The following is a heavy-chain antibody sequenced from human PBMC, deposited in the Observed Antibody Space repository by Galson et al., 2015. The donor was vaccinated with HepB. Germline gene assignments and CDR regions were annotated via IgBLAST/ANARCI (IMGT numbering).Heavy chain of an antibody. CDR2: ISSSGSYI. V-gene: IGHV3-21*01. CDR1: GFTFSSYT. Sequence: SLRLSCAASGFTFSSYTMNWARQAPGKGLEWVSSISSSGSYIYYADSVKGRFTISRDNAKNSLYLQMNSLRAEDTAVYYCARVVSSGCYDWWGQGTLVTVSS. CDR3: ARVVSSGCYDW. J-gene: IGHJ4*02. D-gene: IGHD6-19*01.